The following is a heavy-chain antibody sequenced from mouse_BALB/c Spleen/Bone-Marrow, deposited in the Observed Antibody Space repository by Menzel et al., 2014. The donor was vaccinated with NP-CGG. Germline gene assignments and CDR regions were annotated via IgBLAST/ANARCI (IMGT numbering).Heavy chain of an antibody. CDR2: ISPGNGDI. CDR3: KSNNYGSSRGFVY. CDR1: GYTFTDHA. D-gene: IGHD1-1*01. V-gene: IGHV1S53*02. Sequence: VKLMESDAELVKPRASVKISCKASGYTFTDHAIHWVKQKPEQGLEWIGYISPGNGDIKYNEKFKGKATLTADKSSSTAYMQLNSLTSEDAAVYFCKSNNYGSSRGFVYWGQGTLVTVSA. J-gene: IGHJ3*01.